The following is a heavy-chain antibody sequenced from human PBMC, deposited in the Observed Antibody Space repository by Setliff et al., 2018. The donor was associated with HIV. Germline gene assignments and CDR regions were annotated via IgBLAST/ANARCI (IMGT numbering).Heavy chain of an antibody. J-gene: IGHJ4*02. CDR2: INPSDLET. CDR1: GYKFTSYW. CDR3: ARPRWYSSGWYFDY. V-gene: IGHV5-51*01. D-gene: IGHD6-19*01. Sequence: GESLKISCKDSGYKFTSYWIGWVRQMPGKGLEWMGFINPSDLETRYRPSFQGQVTISADKSISTAYLQWSSLKASDTAMYYCARPRWYSSGWYFDYWGQGTLVTVS.